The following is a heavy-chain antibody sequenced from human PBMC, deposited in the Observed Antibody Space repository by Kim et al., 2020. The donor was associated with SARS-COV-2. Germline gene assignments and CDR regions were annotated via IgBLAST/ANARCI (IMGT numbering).Heavy chain of an antibody. V-gene: IGHV3-23*01. D-gene: IGHD2-21*02. CDR3: AKDIVVVTAPLDY. Sequence: YAESVKGRFTISRDNSKNTLYLQMNSLRAEDTAVYYCAKDIVVVTAPLDYWGQGTLVTVSS. J-gene: IGHJ4*02.